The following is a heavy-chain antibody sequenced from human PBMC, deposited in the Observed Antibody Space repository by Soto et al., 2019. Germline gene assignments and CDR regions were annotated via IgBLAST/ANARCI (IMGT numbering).Heavy chain of an antibody. J-gene: IGHJ4*02. V-gene: IGHV3-74*03. D-gene: IGHD3-16*01. CDR3: AREVGRGSGSYYLDY. Sequence: GGSLRLSSAASGFTFSMYWMHWVRQAPGKGLLWVSRINGDGTDTTYADSVKGRFTISRDNAKNTAYLQMNGLRAEDTAVYYCAREVGRGSGSYYLDYWGQETLVTVSS. CDR2: INGDGTDT. CDR1: GFTFSMYW.